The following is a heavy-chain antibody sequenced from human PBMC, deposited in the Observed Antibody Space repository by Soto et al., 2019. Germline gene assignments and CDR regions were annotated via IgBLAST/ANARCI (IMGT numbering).Heavy chain of an antibody. D-gene: IGHD3-3*01. CDR3: AKVSRRFLEWLLLDYFDY. J-gene: IGHJ4*02. Sequence: GSLRLSCAASGFTFSSYAMSWVRQAPGKGLEWVSAISGSGGSTYYADSVKGRFTISRDNSKNTLYLQMNSLRAEDTAVYYCAKVSRRFLEWLLLDYFDYWGQGTLVTVSS. V-gene: IGHV3-23*01. CDR2: ISGSGGST. CDR1: GFTFSSYA.